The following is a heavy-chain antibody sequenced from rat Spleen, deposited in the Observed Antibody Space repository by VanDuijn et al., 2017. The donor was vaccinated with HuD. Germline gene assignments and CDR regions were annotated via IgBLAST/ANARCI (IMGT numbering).Heavy chain of an antibody. J-gene: IGHJ2*01. V-gene: IGHV5-29*01. Sequence: EVQLVESGGGLVQPGRSLKLSCAASGFTFSNYGMAWVRQAPTKGLEWVATISYDGSCTYYRDSVKGRFTISRDNAKSTLYLQMDSLRSEDTATYYCASPVPYFDYWGQGVMVTVSS. CDR2: ISYDGSCT. CDR1: GFTFSNYG. CDR3: ASPVPYFDY.